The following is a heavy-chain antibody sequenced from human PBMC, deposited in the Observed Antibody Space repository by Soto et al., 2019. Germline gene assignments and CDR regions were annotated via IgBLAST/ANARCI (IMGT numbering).Heavy chain of an antibody. V-gene: IGHV4-31*03. D-gene: IGHD2-21*02. J-gene: IGHJ3*02. CDR3: ARVAYCGGDCYLRGAFDI. CDR1: GGSISSGAYY. CDR2: IYYTGSS. Sequence: PSETLSLTCTVFGGSISSGAYYWSWIRQHPGKGLEWIGYIYYTGSSYYNPSLKSRVTISVDTSKNQFSLKLSSVTAADTAVYYCARVAYCGGDCYLRGAFDIWGQGTMVTVSS.